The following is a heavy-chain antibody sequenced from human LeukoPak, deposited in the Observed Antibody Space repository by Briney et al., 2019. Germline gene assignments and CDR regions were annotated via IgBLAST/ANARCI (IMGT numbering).Heavy chain of an antibody. CDR3: ATGVQDELLSPSFDY. Sequence: GASVKVSCKASGGTFSSYAISWVRQAPGQGLEWMGGIIPIFGTANYAQKFQGRVTITADESTNTAYMELSSLRSEDTAVYYCATGVQDELLSPSFDYWGQGTLVTVSS. CDR1: GGTFSSYA. J-gene: IGHJ4*02. V-gene: IGHV1-69*01. D-gene: IGHD2-21*02. CDR2: IIPIFGTA.